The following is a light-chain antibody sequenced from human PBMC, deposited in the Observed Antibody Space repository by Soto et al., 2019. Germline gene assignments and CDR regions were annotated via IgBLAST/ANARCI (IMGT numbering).Light chain of an antibody. CDR2: LSNDGSH. CDR1: SGHSSYA. Sequence: QPVLTQSPSASASLGASVKLTCTLSSGHSSYAIAWHQQQPEKGPRYLMKLSNDGSHSKGDGIPDRFSGSSSGAERYLTISSLQSEDEADYYCQTWGTGIHVVFGGGTKLTVL. J-gene: IGLJ2*01. CDR3: QTWGTGIHVV. V-gene: IGLV4-69*01.